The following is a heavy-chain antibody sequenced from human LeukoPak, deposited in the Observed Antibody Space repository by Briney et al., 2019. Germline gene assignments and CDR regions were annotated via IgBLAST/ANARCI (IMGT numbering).Heavy chain of an antibody. CDR2: VSGSGRNT. D-gene: IGHD3-16*02. CDR3: ATRYYDYVWGSYRHDY. V-gene: IGHV3-23*01. Sequence: GGSLRLSCAGSGFTFSNYAMTWVRQAPGKGLEWVSSVSGSGRNTFYPDSVEGRFTISRDNSKNTVYLQMNSLRADDTAVYYCATRYYDYVWGSYRHDYWGQGTLVTVSS. J-gene: IGHJ4*02. CDR1: GFTFSNYA.